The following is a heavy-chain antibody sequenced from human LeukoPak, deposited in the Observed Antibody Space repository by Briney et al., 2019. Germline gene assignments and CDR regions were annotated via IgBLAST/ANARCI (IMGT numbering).Heavy chain of an antibody. D-gene: IGHD2-8*01. CDR1: GGSISSSSYY. J-gene: IGHJ4*02. Sequence: SETLSLTCTVSGGSISSSSYYWGWIRQPPGKGLEWIGSIYYSGSTHYNPSLKSRVTISVDTSKNQFSLKLSSVTAADTAVYYCARGYCTNAVCSLGPTQAWGQGTLVTVSS. CDR2: IYYSGST. CDR3: ARGYCTNAVCSLGPTQA. V-gene: IGHV4-39*07.